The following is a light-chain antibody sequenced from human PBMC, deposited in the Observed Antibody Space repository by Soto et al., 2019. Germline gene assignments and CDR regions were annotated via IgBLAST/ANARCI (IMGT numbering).Light chain of an antibody. CDR3: QQSYSTPFT. J-gene: IGKJ4*01. CDR1: QSISSY. V-gene: IGKV1-39*01. Sequence: DIQMTQSPSSLSASVGDRVTITCRASQSISSYLNWYQQKPGKAPKLLIYAASSLQSGVPSRFSGSGSGTDFTLTISILQPEDFATYYCQQSYSTPFTFGGGTKVDI. CDR2: AAS.